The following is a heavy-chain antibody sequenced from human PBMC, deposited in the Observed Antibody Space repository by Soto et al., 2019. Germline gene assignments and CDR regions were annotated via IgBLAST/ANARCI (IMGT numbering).Heavy chain of an antibody. D-gene: IGHD3-16*01. CDR3: ARATRGDAY. V-gene: IGHV3-7*01. J-gene: IGHJ4*02. CDR2: IKQDGSEK. CDR1: GFAFSGYW. Sequence: EVQLVESGGDLVQPGGSLRLSCAASGFAFSGYWMSWVRQAPGKGLEGVANIKQDGSEKYYVDSVKGRFTISRDNAKNSLYLQMNSLRVEDTAVYYCARATRGDAYWGQGTLVTVSS.